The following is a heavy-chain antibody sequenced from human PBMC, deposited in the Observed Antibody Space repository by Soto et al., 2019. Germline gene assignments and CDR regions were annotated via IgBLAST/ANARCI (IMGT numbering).Heavy chain of an antibody. D-gene: IGHD3-22*01. CDR1: GSTFSSYW. CDR3: TRPRYDGSGTPFDH. CDR2: INSDGSST. V-gene: IGHV3-74*01. Sequence: EVQLVESGGGLVQPGGSLRLSCAASGSTFSSYWMHWVRQAPGKGLVWVSRINSDGSSTTYADSVKGRFIISRDNAKNTLDRQMNSRRAEDTAVYYCTRPRYDGSGTPFDHWGQGTLVTVSS. J-gene: IGHJ4*02.